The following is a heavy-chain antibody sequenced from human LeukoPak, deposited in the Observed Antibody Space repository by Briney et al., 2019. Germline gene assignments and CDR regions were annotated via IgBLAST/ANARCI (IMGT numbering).Heavy chain of an antibody. V-gene: IGHV4-59*08. D-gene: IGHD6-25*01. CDR3: ARQPSRYYGMDV. CDR1: GGSISSYY. CDR2: IYYSGST. J-gene: IGHJ6*02. Sequence: SETLSLTCTVSGGSISSYYWSWIRQPPGKGLEWIGYIYYSGSTNYNPSLKSRVTISVDTSKNQFSLKLSSVTAADTAAYYCARQPSRYYGMDVWGQGTTVTVSS.